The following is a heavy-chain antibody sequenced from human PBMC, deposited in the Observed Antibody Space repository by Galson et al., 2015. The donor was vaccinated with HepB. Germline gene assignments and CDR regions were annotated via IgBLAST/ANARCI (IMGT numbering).Heavy chain of an antibody. CDR2: ISAYNGNT. V-gene: IGHV1-18*04. J-gene: IGHJ4*02. D-gene: IGHD2-8*01. Sequence: SVKVSCKASGYTFTSYGISWVRQAPGQGLEWMGWISAYNGNTNYAQKVQGRVTLTTDTSTSTAYMELRSLRPDDTAMYYCARDRVGYCTNGVCHVGYWGQGTLVTVSS. CDR1: GYTFTSYG. CDR3: ARDRVGYCTNGVCHVGY.